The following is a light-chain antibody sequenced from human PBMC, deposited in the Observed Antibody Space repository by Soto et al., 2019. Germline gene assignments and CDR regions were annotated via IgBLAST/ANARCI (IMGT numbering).Light chain of an antibody. V-gene: IGLV6-57*04. CDR1: SGSIASNY. CDR3: QSYDSSNLAV. Sequence: NFMLTQPHSVSESPGKTVTISCTRSSGSIASNYVQWYQQHPGSAPTTVIYEDNQRPSGVPDRFSGSIDSSSNSASLTISGLKTEDEADYYCQSYDSSNLAVFGGGTQLTVL. CDR2: EDN. J-gene: IGLJ2*01.